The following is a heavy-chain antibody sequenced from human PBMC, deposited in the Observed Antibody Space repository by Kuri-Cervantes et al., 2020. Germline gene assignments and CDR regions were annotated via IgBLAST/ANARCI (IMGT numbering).Heavy chain of an antibody. CDR3: AKDFGASFEGWFDP. J-gene: IGHJ5*02. Sequence: GGSLRLSCAASGFTFDDYAMHWVRQAPGKGLEWVSGISWNSGSIGYADSVKGRFTISRDNAKNSLYLQMNSLRAEDTALYYCAKDFGASFEGWFDPWGQGTLVTVSS. V-gene: IGHV3-9*01. CDR2: ISWNSGSI. D-gene: IGHD1-26*01. CDR1: GFTFDDYA.